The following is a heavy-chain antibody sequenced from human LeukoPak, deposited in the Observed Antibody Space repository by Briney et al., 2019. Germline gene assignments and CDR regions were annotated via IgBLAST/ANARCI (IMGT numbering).Heavy chain of an antibody. J-gene: IGHJ4*02. CDR2: IWYDGSNK. Sequence: GGSLRLSCAASGFTFSSYWMSWVRQAPGKGLEWVAVIWYDGSNKYYADSVKGRFTISRDNSKNTLYLQMNSLRAEDTAVYYCARDSRYFDWLLDYWGQGTLVTVSS. CDR1: GFTFSSYW. CDR3: ARDSRYFDWLLDY. V-gene: IGHV3-33*08. D-gene: IGHD3-9*01.